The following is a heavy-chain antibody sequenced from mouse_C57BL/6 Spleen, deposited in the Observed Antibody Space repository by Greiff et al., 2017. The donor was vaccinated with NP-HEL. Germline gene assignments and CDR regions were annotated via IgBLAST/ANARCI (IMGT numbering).Heavy chain of an antibody. V-gene: IGHV3-6*01. CDR3: ARVNWDAY. Sequence: EVHLVESGPGLVKPSQSLSLTCPVTGYSITSGYYWNWIRQFPGNKLEWMGYISYDGSNNYNPSLKNRISTTRDTSKNQFFLKLNSVTTEDTATYYCARVNWDAYWGQGTLVTVSA. J-gene: IGHJ3*01. CDR1: GYSITSGYY. CDR2: ISYDGSN. D-gene: IGHD4-1*01.